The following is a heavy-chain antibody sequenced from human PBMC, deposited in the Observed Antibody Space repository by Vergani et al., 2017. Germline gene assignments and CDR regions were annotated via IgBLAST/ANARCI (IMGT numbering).Heavy chain of an antibody. J-gene: IGHJ4*02. V-gene: IGHV3-48*04. CDR2: ISSSSSTI. CDR1: GFTFSSYS. Sequence: EVQLVESGGGLVQPGGSLRLSCAASGFTFSSYSMNWVRQAPGKGLEWVSYISSSSSTIYYADSVKCRFTISRDNAKNSLYLQMNSLRAEDTAVYYCAREAYDILTGYYLYYFDYWGQGTLVTVSS. CDR3: AREAYDILTGYYLYYFDY. D-gene: IGHD3-9*01.